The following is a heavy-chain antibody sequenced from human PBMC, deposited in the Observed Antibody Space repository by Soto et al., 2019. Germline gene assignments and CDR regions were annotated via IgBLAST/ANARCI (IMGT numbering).Heavy chain of an antibody. Sequence: QVQLVESGGGVVQPGRSLRLSCAASGFTFSSYAMHWVRQAPGKGLEWVAVISYDGSNKYYADSVKGRFTISRDNSKNTLYLQMNSLRAEATAVYYCASESPRDDEDYWGQGTLVTVSS. J-gene: IGHJ4*02. V-gene: IGHV3-30-3*01. CDR1: GFTFSSYA. CDR3: ASESPRDDEDY. CDR2: ISYDGSNK.